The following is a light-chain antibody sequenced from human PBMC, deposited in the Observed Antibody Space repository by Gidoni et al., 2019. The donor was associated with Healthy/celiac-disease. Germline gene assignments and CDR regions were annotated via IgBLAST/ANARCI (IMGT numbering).Light chain of an antibody. J-gene: IGLJ2*01. CDR3: NSRDSSGNHLV. V-gene: IGLV3-19*01. CDR1: SLRSYY. Sequence: SSELTQDPAVSVALGPTVRITCQGDSLRSYYASWYQQKPGQAPVLVIYGKNNRPSGIPDRFSGSSSGNTASLTITGAQAEDEADYYCNSRDSSGNHLVFGGGTKLTV. CDR2: GKN.